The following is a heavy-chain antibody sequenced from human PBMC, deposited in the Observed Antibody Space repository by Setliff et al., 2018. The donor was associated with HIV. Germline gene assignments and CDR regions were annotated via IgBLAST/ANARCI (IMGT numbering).Heavy chain of an antibody. D-gene: IGHD1-1*01. CDR3: ARLGLELNAFDI. CDR2: IYTNENT. V-gene: IGHV4-61*09. CDR1: GGSISSSSYY. Sequence: LSLTCTVSGGSISSSSYYWGWIRQPPGKGLEWIGHIYTNENTNYNPSLKSRVTISVDTSKNQFSLKLSSVTAADTAVYYCARLGLELNAFDIWGQGTMVTVSS. J-gene: IGHJ3*02.